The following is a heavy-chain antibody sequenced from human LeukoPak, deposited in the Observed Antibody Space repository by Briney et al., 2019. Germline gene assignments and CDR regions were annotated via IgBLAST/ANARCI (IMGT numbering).Heavy chain of an antibody. CDR2: ISGSGGST. Sequence: GGSLRLSCAASGFTFSSYDMSWVRQAPGKGLEWVSAISGSGGSTYYADSVKGRSTISRDNSKNTLYLQMNSLRAEDTAVYYCAKEGIDYDYVWGSYRQYYFDYWGQGTLVTVSS. CDR3: AKEGIDYDYVWGSYRQYYFDY. J-gene: IGHJ4*02. D-gene: IGHD3-16*02. V-gene: IGHV3-23*01. CDR1: GFTFSSYD.